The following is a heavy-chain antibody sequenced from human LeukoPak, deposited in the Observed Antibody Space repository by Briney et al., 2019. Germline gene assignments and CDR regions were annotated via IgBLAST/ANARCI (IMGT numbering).Heavy chain of an antibody. CDR3: ARDNGQPDY. V-gene: IGHV1-18*01. CDR2: LSGYNGIT. J-gene: IGHJ4*02. CDR1: GSTFTNSG. D-gene: IGHD1-14*01. Sequence: GASVKVSCKASGSTFTNSGFTWVRQAPGQGLEWMGWLSGYNGITNYAQKLQGRVTMTTETSTSTAYMELRSLRSDDTAVYYCARDNGQPDYWGQGTLVTVSS.